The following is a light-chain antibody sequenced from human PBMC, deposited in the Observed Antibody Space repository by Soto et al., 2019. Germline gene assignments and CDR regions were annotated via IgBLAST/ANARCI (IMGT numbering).Light chain of an antibody. CDR2: TNT. V-gene: IGLV1-44*01. Sequence: QSVLTQPPSASGTPGQRVTISCSGSRSNIGSNTVNWYRQVPGTAPKLLIYTNTQRHSGVPDRFSGSKSGTSASLAISGLQSEDEADYYCGAWDDSLNGWGFGGGTKLTVL. CDR3: GAWDDSLNGWG. J-gene: IGLJ3*02. CDR1: RSNIGSNT.